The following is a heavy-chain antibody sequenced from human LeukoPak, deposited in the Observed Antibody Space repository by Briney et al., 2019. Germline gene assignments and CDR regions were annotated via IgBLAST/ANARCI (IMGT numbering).Heavy chain of an antibody. CDR1: GGSISTSNYY. J-gene: IGHJ4*02. CDR3: ARLRALASWLQPKKYYFDY. V-gene: IGHV4-39*07. D-gene: IGHD5-24*01. CDR2: IFYSGST. Sequence: SETLSLTCTVSGGSISTSNYYWGWIRQPPGKGLEWIGNIFYSGSTYYGPSLKSRLTISLDTSRNQFSLKLNSVTAADTAVYYCARLRALASWLQPKKYYFDYWGQGTLVTVSS.